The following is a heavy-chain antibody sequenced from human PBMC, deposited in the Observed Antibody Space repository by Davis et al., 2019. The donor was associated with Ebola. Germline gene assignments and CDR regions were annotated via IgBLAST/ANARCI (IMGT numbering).Heavy chain of an antibody. V-gene: IGHV4-39*07. CDR2: INHSGST. CDR1: GGSVSSGSYY. D-gene: IGHD4-17*01. Sequence: MPSETLSLTCTVSGGSVSSGSYYWSWIRQPPGKGLEWIGEINHSGSTNYNPSLKSRVTISVDTSKNQFSLKLSSVTAADTAVYYCARDNGDYPWGYYFDYWGQGTLVTVSS. CDR3: ARDNGDYPWGYYFDY. J-gene: IGHJ4*02.